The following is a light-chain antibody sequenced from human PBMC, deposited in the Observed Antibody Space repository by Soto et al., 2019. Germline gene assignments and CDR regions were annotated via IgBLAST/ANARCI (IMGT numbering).Light chain of an antibody. Sequence: AIRVTHSPSSFSASTGCRFNITCRASQGISSYLAWYQQKPGKAPKLLIYAASTLQSGVPSRLRGSGSGTEFTLTISSLKPEDFEVYYYQQYNNWTLTFGQGTKVDI. V-gene: IGKV1-8*01. J-gene: IGKJ1*01. CDR3: QQYNNWTLT. CDR2: AAS. CDR1: QGISSY.